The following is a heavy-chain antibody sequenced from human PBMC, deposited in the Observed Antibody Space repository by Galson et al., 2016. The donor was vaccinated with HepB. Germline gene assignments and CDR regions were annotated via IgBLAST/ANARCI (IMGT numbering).Heavy chain of an antibody. CDR2: IHPYGST. Sequence: SETLSLTCTVYGESFSDTDFYWSWARQPPGKGLEWIGEIHPYGSTDYSPSLKSRVTMSLDTSKTQFSLKLGSVTAADTAVYYCSRGQDAYELGDCWGQGTLVAVSS. D-gene: IGHD5-24*01. V-gene: IGHV4-34*01. CDR1: GESFSDTDFY. CDR3: SRGQDAYELGDC. J-gene: IGHJ4*02.